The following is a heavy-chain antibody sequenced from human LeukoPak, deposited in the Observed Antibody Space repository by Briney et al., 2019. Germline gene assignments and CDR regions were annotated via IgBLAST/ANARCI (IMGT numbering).Heavy chain of an antibody. CDR2: ISGRGTST. CDR3: AKLED. CDR1: GLAFSSYG. V-gene: IGHV3-23*05. D-gene: IGHD1-1*01. Sequence: GGTLRLSCVASGLAFSSYGMSWVRQAPGKGLEWVSSISGRGTSTFYADSVKGRFTISRDNSKNTVYLQLSNLRVADTAVYYCAKLEDWGQGTLVAVSS. J-gene: IGHJ4*02.